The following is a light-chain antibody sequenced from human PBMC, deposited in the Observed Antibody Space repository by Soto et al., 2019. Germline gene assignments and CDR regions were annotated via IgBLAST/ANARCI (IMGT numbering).Light chain of an antibody. CDR1: QDVSTW. CDR2: AAS. J-gene: IGKJ5*01. Sequence: DIQMTQSLSSVSASVGDTVTITCRASQDVSTWLAWYQQRPGKAPNLLIYAASSLQIGVPSRFSGSGSGTDFTLTIAGLQPEDFATYYCQQGLSFPITFGQGTRLDIK. CDR3: QQGLSFPIT. V-gene: IGKV1-12*01.